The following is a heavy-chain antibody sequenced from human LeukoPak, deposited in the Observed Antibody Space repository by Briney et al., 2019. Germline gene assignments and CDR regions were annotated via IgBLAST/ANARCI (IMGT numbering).Heavy chain of an antibody. CDR3: ARDPYSGNYGTYYYYYMDV. V-gene: IGHV3-21*01. CDR1: GFTFSSYN. CDR2: TTSSSSYI. Sequence: GGSLRLSCAASGFTFSSYNMNWVRQAPGKGLEWVSSTTSSSSYIYYADSVKGRFTISRDNAKNSLYLQMDSLGPEDTAVYYCARDPYSGNYGTYYYYYMDVWGKGTTVTISS. J-gene: IGHJ6*03. D-gene: IGHD1-26*01.